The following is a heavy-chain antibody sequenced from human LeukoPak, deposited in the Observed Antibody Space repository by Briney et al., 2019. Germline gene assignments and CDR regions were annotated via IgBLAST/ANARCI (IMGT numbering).Heavy chain of an antibody. CDR2: FTSSSRSI. V-gene: IGHV3-21*01. Sequence: GGSLRLSCAASGFTFSSYSMTWVRQAPGKGLEWVSSFTSSSRSIYYADSVKGRFTISRDNAKNSLYLQMNSLRAEDTAVYYCARDLFYDSSGYPGDPDYWGQGTLVTVSS. CDR3: ARDLFYDSSGYPGDPDY. J-gene: IGHJ4*02. D-gene: IGHD3-22*01. CDR1: GFTFSSYS.